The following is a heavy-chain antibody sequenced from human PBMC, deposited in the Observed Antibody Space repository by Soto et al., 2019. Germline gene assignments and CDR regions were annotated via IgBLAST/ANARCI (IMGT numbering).Heavy chain of an antibody. CDR3: ARGSEDLTSNFDY. Sequence: PGGSLRLSCAASGFTFTRYSMSWVRQAPGKGLEWVSSISSTTNYIYYGDSMKGRFTISRDNAKNSLYLEMNSLRAEDTAVYYCARGSEDLTSNFDYWGQGTLVTVSS. J-gene: IGHJ4*02. V-gene: IGHV3-21*06. CDR1: GFTFTRYS. CDR2: ISSTTNYI.